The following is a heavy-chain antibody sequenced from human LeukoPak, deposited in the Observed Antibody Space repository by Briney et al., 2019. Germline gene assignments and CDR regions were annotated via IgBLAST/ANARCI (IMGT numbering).Heavy chain of an antibody. CDR2: INPSGGST. V-gene: IGHV1-46*01. CDR3: VRDLFEGAAAGEDNWFDP. CDR1: GYTFTSYY. J-gene: IGHJ5*02. D-gene: IGHD6-13*01. Sequence: ASVKVSCKASGYTFTSYYMHWVRQAPGQGLEWMGIINPSGGSTSYAQKFQGRVTMTRDTSTSTVYMELSSLRSEDTAVYYCVRDLFEGAAAGEDNWFDPWGQGTLVTVSS.